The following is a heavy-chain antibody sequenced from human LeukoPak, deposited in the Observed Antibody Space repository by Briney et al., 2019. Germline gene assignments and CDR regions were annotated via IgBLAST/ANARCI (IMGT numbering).Heavy chain of an antibody. Sequence: GGSLRLSCAASKFAFSSYAMSLIRQARGKGLEWVSVISGGGGNTYYADSVKGRFTISRDNSKNTLYLQMNSLRAEDTAVYYCGKNRYSGSLSPFDIWGQGTMVTISS. D-gene: IGHD1-26*01. J-gene: IGHJ3*02. V-gene: IGHV3-23*01. CDR3: GKNRYSGSLSPFDI. CDR2: ISGGGGNT. CDR1: KFAFSSYA.